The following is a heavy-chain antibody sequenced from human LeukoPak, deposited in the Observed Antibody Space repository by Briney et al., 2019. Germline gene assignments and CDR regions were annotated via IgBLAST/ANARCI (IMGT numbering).Heavy chain of an antibody. Sequence: SETLSLTCAVYGGSFSGYYWSWIRQPPGKGLEWIGEINHSGSTNYNPSLKSRVTISVDTSKNQFSLKLSPVTAADTAVYYCARRLRFMSPWFDPWGQGTLVTVSS. CDR2: INHSGST. V-gene: IGHV4-34*01. D-gene: IGHD5-12*01. J-gene: IGHJ5*02. CDR3: ARRLRFMSPWFDP. CDR1: GGSFSGYY.